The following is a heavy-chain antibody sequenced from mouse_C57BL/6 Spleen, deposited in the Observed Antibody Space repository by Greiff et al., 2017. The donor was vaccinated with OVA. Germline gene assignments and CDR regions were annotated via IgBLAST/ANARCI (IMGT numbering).Heavy chain of an antibody. D-gene: IGHD1-1*01. J-gene: IGHJ4*01. Sequence: VQLKESGPELVKPGASVKMSCKASGYTFTDYNMHWVKQSHGKSLEWIGYINPNNGGTSYNQKFKGKATLTVNKSSSTAYIELRSLASEDSAVYYCARSGPYGSDYAMDYWGQGTSVTVSS. CDR3: ARSGPYGSDYAMDY. CDR1: GYTFTDYN. CDR2: INPNNGGT. V-gene: IGHV1-22*01.